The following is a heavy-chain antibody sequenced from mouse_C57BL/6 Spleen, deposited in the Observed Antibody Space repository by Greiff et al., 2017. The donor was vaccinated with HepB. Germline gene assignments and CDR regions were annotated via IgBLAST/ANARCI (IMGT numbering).Heavy chain of an antibody. CDR3: ASPITTVAHYYAMDY. CDR2: INPSSGYT. V-gene: IGHV1-7*01. CDR1: GYTFTSYW. D-gene: IGHD1-1*01. Sequence: VQLVESGAELAKPGASVKLSCKASGYTFTSYWMHWVKQRPGQGLEWIGYINPSSGYTKYNQKFKDKATLTADKSSSTAYMQLSSLTYEDSAVYYCASPITTVAHYYAMDYWGQGTSVTVSS. J-gene: IGHJ4*01.